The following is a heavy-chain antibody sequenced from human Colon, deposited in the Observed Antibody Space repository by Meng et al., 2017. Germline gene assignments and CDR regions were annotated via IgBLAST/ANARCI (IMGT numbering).Heavy chain of an antibody. CDR2: ISAYNGNT. V-gene: IGHV1-18*01. D-gene: IGHD5-12*01. CDR3: GRSGAYDYRIDS. J-gene: IGHJ5*01. Sequence: QVQLVPSCAEDKTPRAPVNVACQAYGYTFPSYGISWVRQAPGQGLEWVAWISAYNGNTIYAQKVQGRVTLTTDTSTSTAYMELRSLISDDTAVYYCGRSGAYDYRIDSWGQGTLVTVSS. CDR1: GYTFPSYG.